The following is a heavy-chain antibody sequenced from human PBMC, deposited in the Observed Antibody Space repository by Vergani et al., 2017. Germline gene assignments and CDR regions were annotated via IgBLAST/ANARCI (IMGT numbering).Heavy chain of an antibody. D-gene: IGHD2-15*01. CDR3: AKDPDDSSGGMDV. V-gene: IGHV3-43*01. CDR2: ISWDGGST. J-gene: IGHJ6*02. CDR1: GFTFDDYT. Sequence: EVQLVESGGVVVQTGGSLRLSCAASGFTFDDYTMHWVRQAPGKGLEWVSLISWDGGSTYYADSVKGRFTSSLENSKNSLYLQMNSLRTEDTALYYCAKDPDDSSGGMDVWGQGTTVTVSS.